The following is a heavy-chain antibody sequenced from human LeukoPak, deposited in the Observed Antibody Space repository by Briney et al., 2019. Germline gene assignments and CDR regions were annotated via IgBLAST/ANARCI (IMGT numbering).Heavy chain of an antibody. CDR1: GFTFSSYA. Sequence: GGSLRLSCAASGFTFSSYATSWVRQAPGKGLEWVSAISGSGGSTYYADSVKGRFTISRDNSKNTLYLQMNSLRAEDTAVYYCAKGVVVVAATLTYFDYWGQGTLVTVSS. CDR3: AKGVVVVAATLTYFDY. D-gene: IGHD2-15*01. CDR2: ISGSGGST. J-gene: IGHJ4*02. V-gene: IGHV3-23*01.